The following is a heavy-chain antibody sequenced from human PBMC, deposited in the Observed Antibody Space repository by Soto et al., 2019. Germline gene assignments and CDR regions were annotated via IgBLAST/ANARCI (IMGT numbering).Heavy chain of an antibody. Sequence: SETLSLTCTVSGGSISSGDYYWSWIRQPPGKGMEWIGYIYYSGSTNYNPSLKSRVTISVDTSKNQFSLKLSSVTAADTAVYYCARLFLTTVSGEHAGFDPWGQGTLVTVSS. CDR3: ARLFLTTVSGEHAGFDP. CDR2: IYYSGST. CDR1: GGSISSGDYY. D-gene: IGHD4-17*01. V-gene: IGHV4-61*08. J-gene: IGHJ5*02.